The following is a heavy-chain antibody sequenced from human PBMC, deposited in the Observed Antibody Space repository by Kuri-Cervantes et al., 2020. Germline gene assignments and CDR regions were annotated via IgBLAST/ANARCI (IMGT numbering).Heavy chain of an antibody. D-gene: IGHD3-10*01. Sequence: SETLSLTCTVSGASISSSSYYWSWIRQPPGKGLEWIGEINHSGSTNYNPSLKSRVTISVDTSKNQFSLKLSSVTAADTAVYYCARRPVYYYGSGSYRGWFDPWGQGTLVTVSS. CDR2: INHSGST. CDR1: GASISSSSYY. V-gene: IGHV4-39*07. J-gene: IGHJ5*02. CDR3: ARRPVYYYGSGSYRGWFDP.